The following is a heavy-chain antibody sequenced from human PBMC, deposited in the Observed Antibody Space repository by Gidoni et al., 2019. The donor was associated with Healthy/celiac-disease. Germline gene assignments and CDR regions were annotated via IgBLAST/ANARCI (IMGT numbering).Heavy chain of an antibody. CDR2: IWYDGSNK. J-gene: IGHJ4*02. Sequence: QVQLVESGGGVVQPGRSLRLSCAASGFTFSSYGMHWVRQAPGKGLEWVAVIWYDGSNKYYADSVKGRFTISRDNSKNTLYLQMNSLRAEDTAVYYCARYGSGSVGRAATYYYDSSGYYPAYYFDYWGQGTLVTVSS. V-gene: IGHV3-33*01. CDR1: GFTFSSYG. CDR3: ARYGSGSVGRAATYYYDSSGYYPAYYFDY. D-gene: IGHD3-22*01.